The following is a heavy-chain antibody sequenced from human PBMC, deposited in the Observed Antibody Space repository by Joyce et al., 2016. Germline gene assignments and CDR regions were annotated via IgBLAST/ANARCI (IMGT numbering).Heavy chain of an antibody. Sequence: EVQLVQSGAEVKKPGESLKISCKGSGDSFSKYWIGWVRQMPGKGLEWMGITYLGDSDTRYGPSFQGQVTISADKSISTAYLQWSSLKASDTAIYYCARLMIINAFDIWGQGTMVTVSS. CDR3: ARLMIINAFDI. V-gene: IGHV5-51*01. D-gene: IGHD3-10*01. CDR1: GDSFSKYW. CDR2: TYLGDSDT. J-gene: IGHJ3*02.